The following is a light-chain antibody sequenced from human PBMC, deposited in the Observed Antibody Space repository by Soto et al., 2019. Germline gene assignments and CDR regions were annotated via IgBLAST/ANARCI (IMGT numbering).Light chain of an antibody. Sequence: DIQMTQSPSSLSASVGDRVTITCRASQTINNYLNWYQQKPGTAPKLLIYSASTLQSGVPSRFSGSGSGTDFTLTISSLQPEDFATYYCQQSYSKKTFGQGTKVDIK. CDR2: SAS. CDR1: QTINNY. V-gene: IGKV1-39*01. CDR3: QQSYSKKT. J-gene: IGKJ1*01.